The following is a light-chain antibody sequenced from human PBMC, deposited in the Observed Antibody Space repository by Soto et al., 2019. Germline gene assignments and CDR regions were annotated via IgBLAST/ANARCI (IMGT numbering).Light chain of an antibody. J-gene: IGKJ1*01. CDR2: KAS. V-gene: IGKV1-5*03. Sequence: DIPMTQSPSTLSASVGDRVTITCRASQSISSWLAWYQQKPGKAPKLLIYKASSLESGVPSRFSGSGSGTEFTLTISSLQPDDFATYYCQQYYIYWSFGQGTKVDI. CDR3: QQYYIYWS. CDR1: QSISSW.